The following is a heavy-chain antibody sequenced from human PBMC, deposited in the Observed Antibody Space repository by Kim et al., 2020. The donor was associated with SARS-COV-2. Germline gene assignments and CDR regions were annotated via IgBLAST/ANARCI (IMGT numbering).Heavy chain of an antibody. Sequence: ASVKVSCKASGYTFTSYGISWVRQAPGQGLEWMGWISAYNGNTNYAQKLQGRVTMTTDTSTSTAYMELRSLRSDDTAVYYCARDRYARGYSYGLYWGQGTLVTVSS. CDR2: ISAYNGNT. D-gene: IGHD5-18*01. V-gene: IGHV1-18*01. CDR3: ARDRYARGYSYGLY. J-gene: IGHJ4*02. CDR1: GYTFTSYG.